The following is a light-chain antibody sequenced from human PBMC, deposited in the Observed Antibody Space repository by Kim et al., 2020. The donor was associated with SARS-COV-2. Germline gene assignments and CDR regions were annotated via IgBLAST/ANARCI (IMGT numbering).Light chain of an antibody. CDR3: QQYDQSPTT. CDR1: QSVSSSY. Sequence: EVLLTQSPGTLSLSPGERAILSCRASQSVSSSYLAWYQHKPGQSPRLLIHGASSRATGVPDRCRGGGSGTDFTLTITRLEPEDFAVYYCQQYDQSPTTFGQGTQLEIK. CDR2: GAS. J-gene: IGKJ5*01. V-gene: IGKV3-20*01.